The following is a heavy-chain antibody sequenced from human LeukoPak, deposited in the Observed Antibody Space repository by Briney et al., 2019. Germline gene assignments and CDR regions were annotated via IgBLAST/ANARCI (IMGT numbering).Heavy chain of an antibody. V-gene: IGHV1-8*01. CDR2: MNPNSGNT. CDR3: ARGGPNYYDSSGYYYY. CDR1: GYTFTSYD. J-gene: IGHJ4*02. Sequence: GASVKVSCKASGYTFTSYDINWVRQATGQGLEWMGWMNPNSGNTGYAQKFQGRVTMTRNTSISTAYMELSSLRSEDTAVYYCARGGPNYYDSSGYYYYWGQGTLVTVSS. D-gene: IGHD3-22*01.